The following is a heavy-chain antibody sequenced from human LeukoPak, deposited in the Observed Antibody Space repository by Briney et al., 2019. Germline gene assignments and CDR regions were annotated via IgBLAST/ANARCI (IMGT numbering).Heavy chain of an antibody. CDR1: GFTFRSYA. V-gene: IGHV3-23*01. CDR3: AHPWSGYTSFDY. Sequence: GGSLRLSCAASGFTFRSYAMTWVRQAPGKGLEWVSSISSSGGGTFYADSVKGRFTISRDNSKNTLYLQMSSLRADDTAVYYCAHPWSGYTSFDYWGQGTLVTVPS. J-gene: IGHJ4*02. CDR2: ISSSGGGT. D-gene: IGHD3-3*01.